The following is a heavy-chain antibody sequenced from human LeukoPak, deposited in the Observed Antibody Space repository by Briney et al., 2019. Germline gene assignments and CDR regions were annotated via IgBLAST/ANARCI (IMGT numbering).Heavy chain of an antibody. Sequence: PSETLSLTCAVSGGSISSSNWWSWVRQPPGKGLEWIGYIYYSGSTYYNPSLKSRVTISVDTSKNQFSLKLSSVTAADTAVYYCARDLDGMPFDPWGQGTLVTVSS. CDR2: IYYSGST. J-gene: IGHJ5*02. V-gene: IGHV4-30-4*01. D-gene: IGHD5-24*01. CDR1: GGSISSSNW. CDR3: ARDLDGMPFDP.